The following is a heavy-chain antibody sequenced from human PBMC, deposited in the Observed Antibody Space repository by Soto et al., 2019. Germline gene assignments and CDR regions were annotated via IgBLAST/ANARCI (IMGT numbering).Heavy chain of an antibody. D-gene: IGHD3-10*01. CDR2: ISYDGSNE. CDR1: GFTFSSHG. V-gene: IGHV3-30*18. Sequence: GGPLRLSWPASGFTFSSHGMPWVRQRPDKGVEWVAVISYDGSNEYYTDSVKGRFTISRENSKNTLYLQINSLRAEDTGVYYCAKGSGSYYSNFAYYIDVWGKGTTVTVSS. J-gene: IGHJ6*03. CDR3: AKGSGSYYSNFAYYIDV.